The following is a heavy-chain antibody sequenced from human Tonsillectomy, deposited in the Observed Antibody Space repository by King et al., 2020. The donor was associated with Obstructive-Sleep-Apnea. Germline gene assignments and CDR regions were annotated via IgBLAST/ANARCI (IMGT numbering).Heavy chain of an antibody. J-gene: IGHJ5*02. CDR3: ARGEGYCSGGSCYSEGNWFDP. Sequence: VQLVESGGGLVQPGGSLRLSCAASGFTVSSNYMSWVRQAPGKGLEWVSVIYSGGSTYYADSVKGRFTISRHNSKITLYLQMNSLRAEDTAVYYCARGEGYCSGGSCYSEGNWFDPWGQGTLVTVSS. CDR1: GFTVSSNY. V-gene: IGHV3-53*04. CDR2: IYSGGST. D-gene: IGHD2-15*01.